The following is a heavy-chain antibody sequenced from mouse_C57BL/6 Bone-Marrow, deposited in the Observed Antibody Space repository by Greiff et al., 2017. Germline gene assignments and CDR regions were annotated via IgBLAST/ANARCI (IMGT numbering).Heavy chain of an antibody. V-gene: IGHV5-9*04. Sequence: EVKLMESGGGLVKPGGSLKLSCAASGFTFSSYTMSWVRQTPEKRLEWVATISGGGGNTDYPDSVKGRFTISRANAKNTLYLHMSSLRSEETDVYYCAKRVLRNYWYFDVWGTGTTVTVSS. D-gene: IGHD1-1*01. J-gene: IGHJ1*03. CDR2: ISGGGGNT. CDR1: GFTFSSYT. CDR3: AKRVLRNYWYFDV.